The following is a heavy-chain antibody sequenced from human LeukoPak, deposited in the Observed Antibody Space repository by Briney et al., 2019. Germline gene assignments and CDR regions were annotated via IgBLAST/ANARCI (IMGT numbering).Heavy chain of an antibody. Sequence: QTGGSLRLSCATSGFTFSNHEMNWVRQAPGKGLEWVAYTSRGGSDISYADSVKGRFTISTDNANSSLYLQMNSLRAEDTAVYFCVRARLIRLENFFDYWGQGTLVNVSS. J-gene: IGHJ4*02. CDR3: VRARLIRLENFFDY. V-gene: IGHV3-48*03. D-gene: IGHD2-21*02. CDR2: TSRGGSDI. CDR1: GFTFSNHE.